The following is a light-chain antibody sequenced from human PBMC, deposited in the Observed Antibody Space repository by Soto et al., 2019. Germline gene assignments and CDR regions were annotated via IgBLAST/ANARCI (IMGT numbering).Light chain of an antibody. Sequence: DIQMTQSPSTLSASVGDRVTITCRASQSISRYLNWYQQKPGKAPKLLIYAASSLQSGVPSRFSGSGSGTDFTLTISSLQPEDYTTYYCQQNYNSLITFGQGTRLEIK. CDR2: AAS. CDR1: QSISRY. V-gene: IGKV1-39*01. CDR3: QQNYNSLIT. J-gene: IGKJ5*01.